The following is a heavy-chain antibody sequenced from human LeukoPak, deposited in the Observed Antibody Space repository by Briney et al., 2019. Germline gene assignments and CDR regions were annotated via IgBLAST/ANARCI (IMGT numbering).Heavy chain of an antibody. Sequence: GGSLRLSCAAFGFTFSSYGMHWVRQAPGKGLEWVAFIRYDGGNKYYADSVKGRFTISRDNSKNTLYLQMNSLRAEDTAVYYCAKRASSGYSPRSGNYYYYYMDVWGKGTTVTISS. V-gene: IGHV3-30*02. CDR1: GFTFSSYG. J-gene: IGHJ6*03. CDR2: IRYDGGNK. D-gene: IGHD3-22*01. CDR3: AKRASSGYSPRSGNYYYYYMDV.